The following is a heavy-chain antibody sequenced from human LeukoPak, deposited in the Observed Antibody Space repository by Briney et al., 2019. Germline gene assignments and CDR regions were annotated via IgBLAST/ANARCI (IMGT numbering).Heavy chain of an antibody. CDR1: GGTFSSYA. CDR2: IIPIFGTA. CDR3: ARDISGSYGPGAFDI. Sequence: SVKVSCKASGGTFSSYAISWVRQAPGQGLEWMGGIIPIFGTANYAQKFQGRVTITADESTSTAYMELSSLRSEDTAVHYCARDISGSYGPGAFDIWGQGTMVTVSS. J-gene: IGHJ3*02. D-gene: IGHD1-26*01. V-gene: IGHV1-69*13.